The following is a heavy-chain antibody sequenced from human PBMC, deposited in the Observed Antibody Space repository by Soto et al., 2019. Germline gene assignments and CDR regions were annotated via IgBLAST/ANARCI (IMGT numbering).Heavy chain of an antibody. Sequence: GGPLRLCCAASRVTVGSYGMAWVRQAPGKGLEWVAVIWDDGSNKYYADSVKGRFTISRDNSKNTLYLQMNSLRAEDTAVYYCARDVVALDYWGQGTLVTVSS. J-gene: IGHJ4*02. CDR3: ARDVVALDY. CDR2: IWDDGSNK. V-gene: IGHV3-33*01. D-gene: IGHD5-12*01. CDR1: RVTVGSYG.